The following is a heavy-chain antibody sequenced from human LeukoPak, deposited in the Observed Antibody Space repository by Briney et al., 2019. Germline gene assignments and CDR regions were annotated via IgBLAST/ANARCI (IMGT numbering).Heavy chain of an antibody. J-gene: IGHJ4*02. CDR1: GFTVSSNY. CDR2: IYSGGST. CDR3: ARDDYYGSGSYFDY. D-gene: IGHD3-10*01. V-gene: IGHV3-66*01. Sequence: GGSLRLSCAASGFTVSSNYMSWVRQAPGKGLEWVSVIYSGGSTYYADSVKGRFTISRDNSKNTLYLQMNSLRAEDTAVYYCARDDYYGSGSYFDYWAREPWSPSPQ.